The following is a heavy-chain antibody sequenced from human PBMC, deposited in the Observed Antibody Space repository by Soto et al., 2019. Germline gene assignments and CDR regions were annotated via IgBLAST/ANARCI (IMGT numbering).Heavy chain of an antibody. Sequence: QVHLVESGGGVVQPGRSLRLSCVASGFTFDTYGIHWVRQAPGKGLQWVALISSEGSNTYYADSVRGRFTISRDNSKNTLYLQMNTLRPEDTGLYYCARVTPGNNLYYFSGLDFWGQGTSVTVSS. D-gene: IGHD1-1*01. J-gene: IGHJ6*02. CDR3: ARVTPGNNLYYFSGLDF. V-gene: IGHV3-30-3*01. CDR2: ISSEGSNT. CDR1: GFTFDTYG.